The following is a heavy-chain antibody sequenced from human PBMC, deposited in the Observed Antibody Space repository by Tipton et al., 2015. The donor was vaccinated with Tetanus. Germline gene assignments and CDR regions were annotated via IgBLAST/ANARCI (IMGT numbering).Heavy chain of an antibody. D-gene: IGHD6-13*01. CDR1: GFTISGYW. CDR2: ISGSGGST. V-gene: IGHV3-23*01. Sequence: SLRLSCAASGFTISGYWMHWVRQAPGKGLEWVSAISGSGGSTYYADSVKGRFTISRDNSKNTLYLQMNSLRAEDTAVYYCAKEGGGAALYYFDYWGQGTLVTVSS. CDR3: AKEGGGAALYYFDY. J-gene: IGHJ4*02.